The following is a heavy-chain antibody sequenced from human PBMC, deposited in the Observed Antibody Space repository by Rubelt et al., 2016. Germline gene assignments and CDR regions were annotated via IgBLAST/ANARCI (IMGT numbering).Heavy chain of an antibody. CDR1: GYTFTGYY. J-gene: IGHJ4*02. V-gene: IGHV1-2*02. D-gene: IGHD3-22*01. Sequence: QVQLVQSGAEVKKPGASVKVSCKASGYTFTGYYMHWVRQAPGQGLEWMGWLNPNSGGTNYAQKFQGRVTMTRDTSISTAYRELGRLRSDDTAVYYCARFAIGGHSSGYLFDYWGQGTLVTVSS. CDR2: LNPNSGGT. CDR3: ARFAIGGHSSGYLFDY.